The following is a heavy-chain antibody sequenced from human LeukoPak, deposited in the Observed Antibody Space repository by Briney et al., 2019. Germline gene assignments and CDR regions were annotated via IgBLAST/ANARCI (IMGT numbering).Heavy chain of an antibody. V-gene: IGHV4-34*01. D-gene: IGHD2-2*01. CDR3: ARDGWYQRTGRWFDP. J-gene: IGHJ5*02. Sequence: SETLSLTCAVYGGSFSGYYWSWIRQPPGKGLEWIGEINHSGSTNYNPSLKSRVTISVDTSKIQFSLKLSSVTAADTAVYYCARDGWYQRTGRWFDPWGQGTLVTVSS. CDR2: INHSGST. CDR1: GGSFSGYY.